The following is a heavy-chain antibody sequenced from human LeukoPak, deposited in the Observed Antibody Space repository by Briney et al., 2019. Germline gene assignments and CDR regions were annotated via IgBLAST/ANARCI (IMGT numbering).Heavy chain of an antibody. D-gene: IGHD6-6*01. CDR3: ARVEVGYSRSSEGDGMDV. CDR2: ISAYNGNT. V-gene: IGHV1-18*01. Sequence: ASVRVSCKASGYTFTSYGISWVRQAPGQGLEWMGWISAYNGNTNYAQKLQGRVTVTTDTSTRTAYMELRSLRSDDTAVYYCARVEVGYSRSSEGDGMDVWGQGTTVTVSS. J-gene: IGHJ6*02. CDR1: GYTFTSYG.